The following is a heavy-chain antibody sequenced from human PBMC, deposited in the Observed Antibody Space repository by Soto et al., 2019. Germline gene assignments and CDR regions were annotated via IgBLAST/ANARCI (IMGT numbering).Heavy chain of an antibody. CDR2: IYYSGST. D-gene: IGHD4-17*01. Sequence: QVQLQESGPGLVKPSQTLSLTCTVSGGSISSGGYYWSWIRQHPGKGLEWIGYIYYSGSTYYNPSLKSRVTISVDTSKNQCSLKLSSVTAADTAVYYCARDWTTPPYHDAFDIWGQGTMVTVSS. J-gene: IGHJ3*02. V-gene: IGHV4-31*03. CDR1: GGSISSGGYY. CDR3: ARDWTTPPYHDAFDI.